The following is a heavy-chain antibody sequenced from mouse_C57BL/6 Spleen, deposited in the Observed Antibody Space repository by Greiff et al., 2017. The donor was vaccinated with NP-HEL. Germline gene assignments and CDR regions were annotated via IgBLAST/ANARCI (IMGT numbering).Heavy chain of an antibody. Sequence: EVQLQQSGPELVKPGASVKISCKASGYTFTDYYMNWVKQSHGKSLEWIGDINPNNGGTSYNQKFKGKATLTVDKSSSTAYMELRSLTSEDSAVYYFARGGNWDPHWYFDVWGTGTPVTVSS. V-gene: IGHV1-26*01. CDR2: INPNNGGT. J-gene: IGHJ1*03. CDR3: ARGGNWDPHWYFDV. CDR1: GYTFTDYY. D-gene: IGHD4-1*01.